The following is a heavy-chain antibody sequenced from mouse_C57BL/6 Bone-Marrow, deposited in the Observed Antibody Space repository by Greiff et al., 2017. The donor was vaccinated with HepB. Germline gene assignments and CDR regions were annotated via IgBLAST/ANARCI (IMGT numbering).Heavy chain of an antibody. Sequence: VQLKESGPGLVAPSQSLSITCTVSGFSLTSYAISWVRQPPGKGLEWLGVIWTGGGTNYNSALKYRLSISKDNSKSQVFLKMNSLQTDDTARYYCARYSLSYSSNYGWYFDFWGTGTTVTVSS. CDR3: ARYSLSYSSNYGWYFDF. CDR1: GFSLTSYA. V-gene: IGHV2-9-1*01. D-gene: IGHD2-5*01. CDR2: IWTGGGT. J-gene: IGHJ1*03.